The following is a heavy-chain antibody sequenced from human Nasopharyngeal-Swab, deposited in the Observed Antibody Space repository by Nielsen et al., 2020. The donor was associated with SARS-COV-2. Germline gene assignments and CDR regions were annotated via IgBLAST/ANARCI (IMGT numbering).Heavy chain of an antibody. CDR1: GGSTSSGDYY. V-gene: IGHV4-30-4*01. CDR3: ARGGGRYGANAFHI. CDR2: IYNSGTT. D-gene: IGHD4-17*01. J-gene: IGHJ3*02. Sequence: SETLSLTCTVSGGSTSSGDYYWTWIRQPPGKGLEWIGYIYNSGTTYYNPSLKSRVTISVDTSKNQFSLKLSAMTAAGTAVYYCARGGGRYGANAFHIWGQGTMVTVSS.